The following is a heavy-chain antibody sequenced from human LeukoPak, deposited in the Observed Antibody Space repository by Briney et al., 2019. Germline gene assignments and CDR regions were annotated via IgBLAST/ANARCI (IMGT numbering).Heavy chain of an antibody. CDR1: EFTFSSYA. CDR3: ARDGVKFNQLQTDYDMDV. V-gene: IGHV3-33*08. J-gene: IGHJ6*02. CDR2: IWSDGSNK. D-gene: IGHD2-2*01. Sequence: PGGSLRLSCAASEFTFSSYAMQWVRQAPGKGLEWVAVIWSDGSNKYYADSVRGRFTISRDNSKNTLYLQMNSLRAEDSAVYYCARDGVKFNQLQTDYDMDVWGQGTTVTVSS.